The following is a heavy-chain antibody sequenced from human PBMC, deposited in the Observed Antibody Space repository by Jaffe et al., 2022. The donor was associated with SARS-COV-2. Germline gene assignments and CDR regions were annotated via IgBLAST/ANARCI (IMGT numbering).Heavy chain of an antibody. D-gene: IGHD3-3*01. J-gene: IGHJ6*02. Sequence: QVELVQSGAEVKQPGASVKVSCKASEYTFSSYSLHWVRQAPGQGLEWMGIVNPSGGRTSYAQKFQGRVIITRDTSTNTVYMELSSLRYEDTAVYYCARGYDFWSGRMDVWGQGTTVTVSS. CDR2: VNPSGGRT. V-gene: IGHV1-46*01. CDR1: EYTFSSYS. CDR3: ARGYDFWSGRMDV.